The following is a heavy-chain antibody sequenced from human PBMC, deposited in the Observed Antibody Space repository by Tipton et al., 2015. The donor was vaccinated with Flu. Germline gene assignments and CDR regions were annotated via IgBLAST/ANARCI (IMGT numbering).Heavy chain of an antibody. V-gene: IGHV3-13*01. CDR3: ARVIPEFVAGLSY. J-gene: IGHJ4*02. Sequence: GSLRLSCQASGFTFSSYGMHWVRQVTGKGLEWVSGIGSAGDTHYADSVKGRFSISRDNIRNTLYLQMNSLRAEDTAIYYCARVIPEFVAGLSYWGQGTLVSVSS. D-gene: IGHD6-19*01. CDR2: IGSAGDT. CDR1: GFTFSSYG.